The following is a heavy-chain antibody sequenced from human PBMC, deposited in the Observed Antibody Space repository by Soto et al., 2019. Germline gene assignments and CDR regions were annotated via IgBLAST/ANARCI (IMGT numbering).Heavy chain of an antibody. CDR3: ARDHDAFDI. J-gene: IGHJ3*02. V-gene: IGHV3-11*01. Sequence: PGGSLRLSCAASVFTFSDYYMSWIRQAPGKGLEWLSYLSASGTTIYYADSVKGRFTISRDNAKNSLYLQMNSLRAEDTAVYYCARDHDAFDIWGQGTMVTVSS. CDR1: VFTFSDYY. CDR2: LSASGTTI.